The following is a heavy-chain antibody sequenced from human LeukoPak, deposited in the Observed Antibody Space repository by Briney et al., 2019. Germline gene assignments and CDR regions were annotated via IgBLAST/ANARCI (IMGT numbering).Heavy chain of an antibody. CDR1: GYTFTGYY. D-gene: IGHD6-19*01. Sequence: ASVKVSCKASGYTFTGYYMHWVRQAPGQGLEWMGWINPNSGGTNYAQKFQGRVTMTRDTSISTAYMELSRLRSGDTAVYYCAREAVAGNPPYYYYYMDVWGKGTTVTISS. CDR3: AREAVAGNPPYYYYYMDV. CDR2: INPNSGGT. J-gene: IGHJ6*03. V-gene: IGHV1-2*02.